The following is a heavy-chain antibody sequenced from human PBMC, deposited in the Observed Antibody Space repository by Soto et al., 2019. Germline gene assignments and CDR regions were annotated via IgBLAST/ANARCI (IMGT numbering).Heavy chain of an antibody. CDR2: ISYDGSNK. Sequence: QVQLVESGGGVVQPGRSLRLSCAASGFTFSSYSMHWVRQAPGKELEWVAVISYDGSNKYYADSVKGRFTISRDNSKNTLYLQMNSLRAEDTAVYYCAKDVGVIYSGSWGSGFDYWGQGTLVTVSS. J-gene: IGHJ4*02. V-gene: IGHV3-30*18. CDR1: GFTFSSYS. D-gene: IGHD1-26*01. CDR3: AKDVGVIYSGSWGSGFDY.